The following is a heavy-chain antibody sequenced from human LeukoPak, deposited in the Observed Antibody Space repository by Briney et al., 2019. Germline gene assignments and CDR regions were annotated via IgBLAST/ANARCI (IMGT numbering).Heavy chain of an antibody. CDR3: AKSGRAGAGNYDQFFDY. CDR1: GFTFGSYA. D-gene: IGHD4-11*01. V-gene: IGHV3-23*01. CDR2: ISNSGDAT. Sequence: PGGSLRLSCVPSGFTFGSYATSWVRQAPGKGLEWVSSISNSGDATYYAESVKGRFTVSRDNSKNTLYLQIDTLRAEDTAVYYCAKSGRAGAGNYDQFFDYWGQGTLVTVSS. J-gene: IGHJ4*02.